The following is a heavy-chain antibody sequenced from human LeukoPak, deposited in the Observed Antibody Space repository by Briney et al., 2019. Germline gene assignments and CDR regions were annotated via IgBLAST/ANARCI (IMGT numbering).Heavy chain of an antibody. CDR3: ARHGGAAAGRNFDY. D-gene: IGHD6-13*01. Sequence: PSETLSLTCTVSGGSISSYYWSWIRQPPGKGLEWIGSISYSGSTYYNPSLKSGVTISVDTSKNQFSLKLSSVTATDTAVYYCARHGGAAAGRNFDYWGQGTLVTVSS. J-gene: IGHJ4*02. CDR2: ISYSGST. V-gene: IGHV4-59*05. CDR1: GGSISSYY.